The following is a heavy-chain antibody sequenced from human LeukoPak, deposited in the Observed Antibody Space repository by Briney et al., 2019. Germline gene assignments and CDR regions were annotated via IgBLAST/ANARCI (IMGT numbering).Heavy chain of an antibody. D-gene: IGHD7-27*01. CDR1: GYSISSGYY. V-gene: IGHV4-38-2*02. CDR2: IYHSGST. Sequence: SETLSLTCTVSGYSISSGYYWGWIRQPPGKGLEWIGSIYHSGSTYYNPSLKSRVTISADTSKNQFSLKLSSVTAADTAVYYCASRKLGNDYWGQGTLVTVSS. J-gene: IGHJ4*01. CDR3: ASRKLGNDY.